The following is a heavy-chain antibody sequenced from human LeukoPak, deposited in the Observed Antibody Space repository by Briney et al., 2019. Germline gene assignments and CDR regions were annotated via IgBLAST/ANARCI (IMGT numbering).Heavy chain of an antibody. V-gene: IGHV3-11*06. CDR1: GFTFTDSY. J-gene: IGHJ4*02. CDR3: ARDPRTVRI. Sequence: GGSLRLSCAASGFTFTDSYMTWVRQAPGKGLEWLSHISGSGGDTNYADSVRGRFTISRDNAKNSLYLQMNSLRVEDTAVYYCARDPRTVRIWGQGTLVTVSS. D-gene: IGHD1-1*01. CDR2: ISGSGGDT.